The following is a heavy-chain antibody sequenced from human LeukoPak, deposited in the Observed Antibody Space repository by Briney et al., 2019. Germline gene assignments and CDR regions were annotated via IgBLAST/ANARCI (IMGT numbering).Heavy chain of an antibody. CDR2: IKQDGSEK. Sequence: PGGSLRLSCAASGLTFSSYWMSWVRQAPGKGLEWVANIKQDGSEKYYVDSVKGRFTVSRDNAKNSLYLQMNSLRAEDTAVYYCARDPGEPGYTYGYNDYWGQGTLVTVSS. V-gene: IGHV3-7*01. J-gene: IGHJ4*02. D-gene: IGHD5-18*01. CDR1: GLTFSSYW. CDR3: ARDPGEPGYTYGYNDY.